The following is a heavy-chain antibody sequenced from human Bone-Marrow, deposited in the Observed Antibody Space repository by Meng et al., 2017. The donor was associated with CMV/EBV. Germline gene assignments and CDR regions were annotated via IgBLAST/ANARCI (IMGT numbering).Heavy chain of an antibody. V-gene: IGHV3-74*01. Sequence: RLSCAAAGLTFSSYWMHWVRKAPGKGLVWISRINSDGSSTSYAESVKGRFTISRDNAKNTLYLQMNSLRAEDTAVYYCARVIAARPSWGQGTLVTVSS. D-gene: IGHD6-13*01. J-gene: IGHJ5*02. CDR1: GLTFSSYW. CDR2: INSDGSST. CDR3: ARVIAARPS.